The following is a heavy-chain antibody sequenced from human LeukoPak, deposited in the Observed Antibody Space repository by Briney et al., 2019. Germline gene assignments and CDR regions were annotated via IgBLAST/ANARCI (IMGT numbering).Heavy chain of an antibody. V-gene: IGHV1-69*04. CDR3: ARARSRITFGGIRHAFDI. Sequence: GASVKVSCKASGGTFSSYARNWVRQAPGQGLEWVARIIPLLGITNHAQKLQGRVTVTADTSTNTAYMELSSLISDDTAVYYCARARSRITFGGIRHAFDIWAQGTLVTVSS. CDR1: GGTFSSYA. D-gene: IGHD3-16*01. CDR2: IIPLLGIT. J-gene: IGHJ3*02.